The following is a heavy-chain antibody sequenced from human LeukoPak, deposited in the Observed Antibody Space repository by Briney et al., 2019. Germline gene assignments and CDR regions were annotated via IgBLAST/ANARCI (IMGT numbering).Heavy chain of an antibody. CDR3: ARVSGYDWESFYDY. D-gene: IGHD5-12*01. V-gene: IGHV4-59*01. CDR1: GGSISSYY. CDR2: IYYSGST. J-gene: IGHJ4*02. Sequence: SETLSLTCTVSGGSISSYYWCWIRQPPGKGLEWIGYIYYSGSTNYNPSLKSRVTISVDTSKNQFSLKLSSVTAADTAMYYCARVSGYDWESFYDYWGQGSLVTVSS.